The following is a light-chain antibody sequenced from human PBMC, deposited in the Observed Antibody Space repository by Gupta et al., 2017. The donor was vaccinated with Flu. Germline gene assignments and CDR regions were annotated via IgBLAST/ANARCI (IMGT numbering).Light chain of an antibody. CDR3: RQCERWPQA. CDR2: EGS. V-gene: IGKV2-30*01. Sequence: VAPRSPAPMSCSASQGRAYRDGNTYLAWFQPRPGQAPRRLIYEGSHRDSGIPDRFSGSGSGADFTLKISRVEAEDVGIYYCRQCERWPQAFGQGTKVEIK. J-gene: IGKJ1*01. CDR1: QGRAYRDGNTY.